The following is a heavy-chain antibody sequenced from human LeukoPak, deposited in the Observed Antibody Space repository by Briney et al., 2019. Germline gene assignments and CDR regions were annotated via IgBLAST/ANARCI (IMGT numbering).Heavy chain of an antibody. J-gene: IGHJ4*02. Sequence: PGGPLRLSCGASGLNFSGYAMSWVRQAPGKGLQWVSAISGATYRTYYADSVRGRFTISRDISKNTLYLQMNNLRAEDTAIYYCAKDTFVELSYLHHWGQGTLVTVSS. CDR2: ISGATYRT. D-gene: IGHD1-26*01. V-gene: IGHV3-23*01. CDR1: GLNFSGYA. CDR3: AKDTFVELSYLHH.